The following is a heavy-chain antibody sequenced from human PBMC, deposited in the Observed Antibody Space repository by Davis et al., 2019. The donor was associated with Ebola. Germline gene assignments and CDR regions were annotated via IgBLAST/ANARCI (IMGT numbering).Heavy chain of an antibody. D-gene: IGHD3-10*01. CDR1: GYTFSGYY. V-gene: IGHV1-8*03. Sequence: ASVKVSCKASGYTFSGYYIHWVRQAPGQGLEWMGWMNPNSGNTGYAQKFQGRVTITADKSTSTAYMELSSLRSDDAAVYYCARGLRSSPGAFDIWGQGTMVTVSS. CDR2: MNPNSGNT. J-gene: IGHJ3*02. CDR3: ARGLRSSPGAFDI.